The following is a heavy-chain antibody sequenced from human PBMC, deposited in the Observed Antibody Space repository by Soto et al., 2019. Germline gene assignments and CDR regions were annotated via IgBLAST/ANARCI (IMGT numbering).Heavy chain of an antibody. CDR1: GFTFSSYA. V-gene: IGHV3-64D*08. Sequence: GGSLRLSCAASGFTFSSYAMHLVRQAPGKGLEYVSAISSNGGSTYYADSVKGRFTISRDNSKNTLYLQMSSLRAEDTAVYYCVKAVDYYYGMDVWGQGTTVTVSS. CDR3: VKAVDYYYGMDV. J-gene: IGHJ6*02. D-gene: IGHD5-12*01. CDR2: ISSNGGST.